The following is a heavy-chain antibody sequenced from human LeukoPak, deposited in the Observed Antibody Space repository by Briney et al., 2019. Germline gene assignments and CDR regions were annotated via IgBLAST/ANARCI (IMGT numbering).Heavy chain of an antibody. V-gene: IGHV3-49*04. Sequence: GGSLRLSCTASGFTFGDYGMSWVRQAPGKGLEWVGLIRSKAYGGTTEYAASVKGRFTISRDDSKSIAYLQMNSLKTEDTAVYYCTRDYYDSSGYPADAFDIWGQGTMVTVSS. D-gene: IGHD3-22*01. CDR2: IRSKAYGGTT. CDR1: GFTFGDYG. J-gene: IGHJ3*02. CDR3: TRDYYDSSGYPADAFDI.